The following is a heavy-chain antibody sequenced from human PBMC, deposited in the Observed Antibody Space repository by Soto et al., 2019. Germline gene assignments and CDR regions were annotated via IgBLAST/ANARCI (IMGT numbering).Heavy chain of an antibody. J-gene: IGHJ4*02. Sequence: QVLLQESGPGLVKPSETLSLTCTVSGVSVNSGSFYWTWIRQPPGKGLEWIGLVSYSGTTKYNASLKSRLTTSVDTSRSQISLKVSSVTAADTAVYYCARGATVTHSDYRGQGTLVTFSS. D-gene: IGHD4-17*01. V-gene: IGHV4-61*01. CDR2: VSYSGTT. CDR1: GVSVNSGSFY. CDR3: ARGATVTHSDY.